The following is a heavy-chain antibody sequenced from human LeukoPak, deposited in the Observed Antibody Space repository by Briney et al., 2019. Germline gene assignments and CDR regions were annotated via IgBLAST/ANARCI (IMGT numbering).Heavy chain of an antibody. Sequence: GSLRLSCAASGFTFSSYWMSWVRQAPGKGLEWVANIKQDGSEKYYVDSVKGRFTISRDNAKNSLYLQMSSLRAEDMALYYCAKATGSMVSNYFDYWGQGTLVTVSS. CDR1: GFTFSSYW. J-gene: IGHJ4*02. D-gene: IGHD3-10*01. CDR2: IKQDGSEK. V-gene: IGHV3-7*03. CDR3: AKATGSMVSNYFDY.